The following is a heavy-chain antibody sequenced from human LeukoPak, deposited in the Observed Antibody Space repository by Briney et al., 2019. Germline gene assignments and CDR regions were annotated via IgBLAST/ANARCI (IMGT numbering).Heavy chain of an antibody. J-gene: IGHJ4*02. CDR2: IYSGGST. D-gene: IGHD3-22*01. Sequence: GGSLRLSCGASGFTVSSNYMSWVRQAPGKGLEWVSVIYSGGSTYYADSVKGRFTISRDNSKNTLYLQMNSLRAEDTAVYYCARAQQWLYFDYWGQGTLVTVSS. CDR1: GFTVSSNY. V-gene: IGHV3-53*01. CDR3: ARAQQWLYFDY.